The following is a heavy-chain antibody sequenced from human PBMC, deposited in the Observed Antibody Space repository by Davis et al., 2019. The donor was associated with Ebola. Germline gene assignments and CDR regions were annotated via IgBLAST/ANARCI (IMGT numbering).Heavy chain of an antibody. CDR2: ISYDGSNK. Sequence: GGSLRLSCAASGFTFSSYAMHWVRQAPGKGLEWVAVISYDGSNKYYADSVKGRFTISRDNAKNTLYLQMNSLRAEDTAVYYCASDSNYGGNWWYFDLWGRGTLVTVSS. CDR3: ASDSNYGGNWWYFDL. V-gene: IGHV3-30-3*01. CDR1: GFTFSSYA. D-gene: IGHD4-23*01. J-gene: IGHJ2*01.